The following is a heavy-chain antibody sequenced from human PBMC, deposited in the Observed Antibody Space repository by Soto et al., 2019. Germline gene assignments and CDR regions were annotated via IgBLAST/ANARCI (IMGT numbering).Heavy chain of an antibody. Sequence: ASVKVSCKASGYTFTSYGISWVRQAPGQGLEWMGWISAYNGNTNYAQKLQGRVTMTTDTSTSTAYMELRSLRSDDTAVYYCARDLGRFLEWLLLFDYWGQGTLVTVSS. V-gene: IGHV1-18*01. CDR3: ARDLGRFLEWLLLFDY. CDR2: ISAYNGNT. D-gene: IGHD3-3*01. J-gene: IGHJ4*02. CDR1: GYTFTSYG.